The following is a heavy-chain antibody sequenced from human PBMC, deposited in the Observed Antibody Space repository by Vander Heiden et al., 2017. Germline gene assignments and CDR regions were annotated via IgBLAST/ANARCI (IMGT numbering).Heavy chain of an antibody. J-gene: IGHJ6*02. CDR2: ISYDGSNK. Sequence: QVQLVESGGGVVQPGRSLRLSCAASGFTFSRYGMHWVRQAPGKGLEWVAVISYDGSNKYYADSVKGRFTISRDNSKNTLYLQMNSLRAEDTAVYYCAKHSSYYGMDVWGQGTTVTVSS. D-gene: IGHD6-6*01. CDR1: GFTFSRYG. CDR3: AKHSSYYGMDV. V-gene: IGHV3-30*18.